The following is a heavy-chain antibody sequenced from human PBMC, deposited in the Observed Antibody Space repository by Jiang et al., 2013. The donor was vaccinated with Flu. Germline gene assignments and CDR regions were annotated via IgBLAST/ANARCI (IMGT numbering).Heavy chain of an antibody. D-gene: IGHD2-21*01. CDR2: INIDGSTT. V-gene: IGHV3-74*01. CDR3: TRGAHIRGVSVIGY. CDR1: GFTFTDYW. Sequence: VQLVESGGGLVQPGGSLRVSCEASGFTFTDYWIHWVRQAPGKGLVWVSRINIDGSTTTYADSVKGRFTISRDNARNTVYLQMNSLTVEDSAVYYCTRGAHIRGVSVIGYWGQGIPVTVSS. J-gene: IGHJ4*02.